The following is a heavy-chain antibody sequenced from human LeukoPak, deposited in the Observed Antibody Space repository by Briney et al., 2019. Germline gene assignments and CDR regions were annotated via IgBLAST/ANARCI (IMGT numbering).Heavy chain of an antibody. V-gene: IGHV1-2*04. D-gene: IGHD4-17*01. CDR1: GYTFTGYY. CDR3: ASRSTTVTDDDAFDI. J-gene: IGHJ3*02. CDR2: INPNSGGT. Sequence: ASVKVSCKASGYTFTGYYMHWVRQAPGQGLEWMGWINPNSGGTNYAQKFQGWVTMTRDTPISTAYMELSRLRSDDTAVYYCASRSTTVTDDDAFDIWGQGTMVTVSS.